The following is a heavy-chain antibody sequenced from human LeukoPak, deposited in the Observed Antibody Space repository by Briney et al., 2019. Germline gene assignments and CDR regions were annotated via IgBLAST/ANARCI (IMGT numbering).Heavy chain of an antibody. CDR3: ASPSAATVHALDY. J-gene: IGHJ4*02. V-gene: IGHV3-7*01. CDR1: GFTFSSYW. D-gene: IGHD2-15*01. Sequence: GGSLRLSCAASGFTFSSYWLSWVRQAPGKGLEWVANIKQDGSEKYYVDSVKGRFTISRDNAKNSPYLQMNSLRAEDTAVYYCASPSAATVHALDYWGQGTLVTVSS. CDR2: IKQDGSEK.